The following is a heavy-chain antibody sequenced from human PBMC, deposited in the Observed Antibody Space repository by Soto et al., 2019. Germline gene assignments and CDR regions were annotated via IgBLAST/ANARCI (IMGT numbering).Heavy chain of an antibody. Sequence: QVQLVQSGAEVKKPGASVKVSCKASGYTFTSYYMHWVRQAPGQGLEWMGIINPSGGSTSYAQKFQGRVTMTRETSTSTVYMELSSLRSEDTAVYYCARESPPPYSGSYYYYYGMDVWGQGTTVTVSS. CDR1: GYTFTSYY. V-gene: IGHV1-46*01. CDR3: ARESPPPYSGSYYYYYGMDV. D-gene: IGHD1-26*01. CDR2: INPSGGST. J-gene: IGHJ6*02.